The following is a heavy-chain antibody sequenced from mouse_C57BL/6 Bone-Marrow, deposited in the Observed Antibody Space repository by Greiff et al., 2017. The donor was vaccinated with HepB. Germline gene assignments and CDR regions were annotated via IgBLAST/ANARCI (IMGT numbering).Heavy chain of an antibody. CDR2: ISSGGDYI. Sequence: EVMLVESGEGLVKPGGSLKLSCAASGFTFSSYAMSWVRQTPEKRLEWVAYISSGGDYIYYADTVKVRFTFSRVNARNTLYLQISSLMSDETAVYFCTGVWAYWGQGTVVTVSA. CDR1: GFTFSSYA. CDR3: TGVWAY. J-gene: IGHJ3*01. V-gene: IGHV5-9-1*02.